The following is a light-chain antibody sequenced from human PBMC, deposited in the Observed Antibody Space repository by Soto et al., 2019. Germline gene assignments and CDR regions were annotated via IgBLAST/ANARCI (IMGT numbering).Light chain of an antibody. CDR3: SSDTTRTTLV. CDR2: DVT. V-gene: IGLV2-14*03. Sequence: QSALTQPASVSGSPGQSITISCTGTSSDVGRYKLVSWYQQHPGKATQLMIYDVTNRPSGVSNRFSGSKSGNTASLTIAGLQAEDEADYYGSSDTTRTTLVFGGGTKLTVL. CDR1: SSDVGRYKL. J-gene: IGLJ2*01.